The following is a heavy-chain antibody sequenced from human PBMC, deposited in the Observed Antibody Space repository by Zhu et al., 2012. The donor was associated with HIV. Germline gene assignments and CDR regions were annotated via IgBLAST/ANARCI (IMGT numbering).Heavy chain of an antibody. CDR3: ATGSKFGELLPPFDY. D-gene: IGHD3-10*01. Sequence: EVQLVESGGVVVQPGGSLRLSCAASGFTFDDYTMHWVRQAPGKGLEWVSLISWDGGSTYYADSVKGRFTISRDNSKNSLYLQMNSLRTEDTALYYCATGSKFGELLPPFDYWGQGTLVTVSS. CDR1: GFTFDDYT. J-gene: IGHJ4*02. CDR2: ISWDGGST. V-gene: IGHV3-43*01.